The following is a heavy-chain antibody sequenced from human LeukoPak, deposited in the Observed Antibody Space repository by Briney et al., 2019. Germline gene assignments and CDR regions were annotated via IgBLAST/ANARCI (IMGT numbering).Heavy chain of an antibody. CDR2: ISYDGSNK. CDR3: ARSQTLYSGSYYDY. D-gene: IGHD1-26*01. Sequence: PGGSLRLSCAASGFTFSSYAMHWVRQAPGKGLEWVAVISYDGSNKYYADSVKGRFTISRDNSKNTLYLQMNSLRAEVTAVYYCARSQTLYSGSYYDYWGQGTLVTVSS. J-gene: IGHJ4*02. V-gene: IGHV3-30-3*01. CDR1: GFTFSSYA.